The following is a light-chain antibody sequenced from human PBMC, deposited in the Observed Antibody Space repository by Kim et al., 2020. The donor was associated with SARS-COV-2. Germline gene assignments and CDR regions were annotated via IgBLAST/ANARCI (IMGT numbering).Light chain of an antibody. CDR3: QSYGSGLRDDRV. V-gene: IGLV1-40*01. CDR1: SSNIGAGYD. Sequence: QSVLTQPPSVSGAPGQRVTISCTGNSSNIGAGYDVHWYQQLPGTAPKLLIYGNNNRPSGVPDRFSGSKSGTSASLAITGLQAEEEADYFCQSYGSGLRDDRVFGGGTQLTVL. J-gene: IGLJ3*02. CDR2: GNN.